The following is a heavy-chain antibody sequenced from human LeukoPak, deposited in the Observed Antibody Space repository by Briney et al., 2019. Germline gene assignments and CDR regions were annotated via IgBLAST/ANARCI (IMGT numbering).Heavy chain of an antibody. D-gene: IGHD3-10*01. Sequence: PGGSLRLSCAASGFTFSSYWMSWVRQAPGKGLEWVGNIKQDGSEKYYVDSVKGRFTISRDNAKNSLYLQMNSLRAEDTAVYYCARSRSLITMVRGVILGYWGQGTLVTVSS. V-gene: IGHV3-7*01. CDR2: IKQDGSEK. CDR3: ARSRSLITMVRGVILGY. J-gene: IGHJ4*02. CDR1: GFTFSSYW.